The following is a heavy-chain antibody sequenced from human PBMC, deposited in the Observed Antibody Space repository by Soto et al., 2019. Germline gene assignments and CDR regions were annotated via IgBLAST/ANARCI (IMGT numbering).Heavy chain of an antibody. V-gene: IGHV3-30-3*01. J-gene: IGHJ6*02. CDR1: GFTFSSYA. Sequence: PGGSLRLSCAASGFTFSSYAMHWVRQAPGKGLEWVAVISYDGSNKYYADSVKGRFTISRDNSRNTLYLQMNSLRAEDTAVYYCARDQKAIVVVTDSNGMDVWGQGTTVTVSS. CDR3: ARDQKAIVVVTDSNGMDV. CDR2: ISYDGSNK. D-gene: IGHD2-21*02.